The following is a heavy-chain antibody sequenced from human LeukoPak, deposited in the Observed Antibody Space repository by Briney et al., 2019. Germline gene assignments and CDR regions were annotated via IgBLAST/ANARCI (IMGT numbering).Heavy chain of an antibody. V-gene: IGHV3-30*18. CDR3: AKDGGQEDYFDY. CDR2: ISYDGSNK. CDR1: GFTFSSYG. J-gene: IGHJ4*02. Sequence: GGSLRLSCAASGFTFSSYGMHWVRQAPGKGLEWVAVISYDGSNKYYADSVKGRFTISRDNSKNTLYPQMNSLRAEDTAVYYCAKDGGQEDYFDYWGQGTLSPSPQ. D-gene: IGHD3-16*01.